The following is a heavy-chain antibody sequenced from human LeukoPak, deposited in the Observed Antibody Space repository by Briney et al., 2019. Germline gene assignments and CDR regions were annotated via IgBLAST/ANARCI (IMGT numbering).Heavy chain of an antibody. V-gene: IGHV4-39*07. D-gene: IGHD4-17*01. CDR3: ARTGSTVTMLYPFDH. CDR2: IYYSGTT. J-gene: IGHJ4*02. Sequence: SETLSLTCTVSGGSISSSIYNWGWIRQPPGKGLEWIASIYYSGTTYYNPSLKSRVSISVDTSKNQFSLKLSSVTAADTAVYYCARTGSTVTMLYPFDHWGQGTLVTVSS. CDR1: GGSISSSIYN.